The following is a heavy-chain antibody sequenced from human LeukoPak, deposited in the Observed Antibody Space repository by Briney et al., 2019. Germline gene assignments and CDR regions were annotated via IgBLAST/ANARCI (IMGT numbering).Heavy chain of an antibody. Sequence: SETLSLTCTVSGGSISSGSYYWSWIRQPAGRGLEWIGRIYTSGSTNYNPSLKSRVTISVDTSKNQFSLKLSSVTAADTAVYYCAREVRGNWNYLDYWGQGTLVTVSS. CDR1: GGSISSGSYY. D-gene: IGHD1-20*01. CDR3: AREVRGNWNYLDY. V-gene: IGHV4-61*02. J-gene: IGHJ4*02. CDR2: IYTSGST.